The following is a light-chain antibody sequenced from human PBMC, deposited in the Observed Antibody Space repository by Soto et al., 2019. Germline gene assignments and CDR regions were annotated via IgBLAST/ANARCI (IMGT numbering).Light chain of an antibody. J-gene: IGLJ1*01. Sequence: QSFLTQPASVSGSAGQSITIACTGTSSDVGGYNYVSWYQQQPGKAPKLMIYEVSNRPSGVSNRFSGSKSGNTASLTISGLQAEDEADYYCSSYTSSSTPYVFGTGTKVTVL. CDR1: SSDVGGYNY. CDR2: EVS. V-gene: IGLV2-14*01. CDR3: SSYTSSSTPYV.